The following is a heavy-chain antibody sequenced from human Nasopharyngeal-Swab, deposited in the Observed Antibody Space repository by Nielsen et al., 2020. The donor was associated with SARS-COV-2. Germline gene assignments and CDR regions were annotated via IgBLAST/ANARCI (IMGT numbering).Heavy chain of an antibody. J-gene: IGHJ4*02. CDR1: GFNFNNYA. V-gene: IGHV3-23*01. Sequence: GGSLRLSCAASGFNFNNYAMSWVRQAPGKGPEWVSGISVSGGRTYYADSVTGRFTISRDNSKNMLVLQMNSLRAEDTAVYYCAKRDDYYESSGLGDWGQGTLVTVSS. CDR2: ISVSGGRT. CDR3: AKRDDYYESSGLGD. D-gene: IGHD3-22*01.